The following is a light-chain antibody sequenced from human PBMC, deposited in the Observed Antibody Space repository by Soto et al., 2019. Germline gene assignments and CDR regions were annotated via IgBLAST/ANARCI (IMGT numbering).Light chain of an antibody. V-gene: IGKV3-20*01. CDR2: GAS. Sequence: EIVLTQSTGTLSLSPGERATLSCRASQSVSNNYLAWYQQKPGQAPRLLIHGASNRATGIPDRFSGSGSGTDFTLTISRLEPEDFAVYYCQQYGSSGTFGQGTKADIK. J-gene: IGKJ1*01. CDR1: QSVSNNY. CDR3: QQYGSSGT.